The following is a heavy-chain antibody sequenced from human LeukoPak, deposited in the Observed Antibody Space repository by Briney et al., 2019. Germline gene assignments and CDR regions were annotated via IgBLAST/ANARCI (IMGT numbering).Heavy chain of an antibody. V-gene: IGHV3-48*03. Sequence: PGGSLRLSCAASGFTFSSYEMNWVRQAPGKGLEWVSYISRSGSTRYYADSVKGRFTISRDNAKNSLYLQMNSLRAEDTAVYYCAGSYGSGTYENWGQGTLVTVSS. J-gene: IGHJ4*02. CDR1: GFTFSSYE. D-gene: IGHD3-10*01. CDR2: ISRSGSTR. CDR3: AGSYGSGTYEN.